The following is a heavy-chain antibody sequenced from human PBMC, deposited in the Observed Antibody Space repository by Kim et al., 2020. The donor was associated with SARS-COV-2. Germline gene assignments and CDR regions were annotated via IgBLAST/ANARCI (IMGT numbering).Heavy chain of an antibody. V-gene: IGHV1-69*06. CDR1: GGTFSSSA. J-gene: IGHJ6*01. CDR3: ASPEMVTSMWSGDYYVM. Sequence: SVKVSCKSSGGTFSSSAISWVRQAPGQGLEWMGGINPIFGTANYAQKFQGRVTITADKSTSTAYMELSSLRSEETAVYYCASPEMVTSMWSGDYYVM. CDR2: INPIFGTA. D-gene: IGHD3-3*01.